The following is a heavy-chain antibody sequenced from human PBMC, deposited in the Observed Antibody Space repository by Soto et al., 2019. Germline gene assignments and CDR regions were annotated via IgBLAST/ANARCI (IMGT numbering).Heavy chain of an antibody. J-gene: IGHJ6*02. CDR2: ISSSSSYT. D-gene: IGHD3-22*01. Sequence: PGGSLRLSCEASGFTFSDYYLSWIRQAPGKGLEWVSYISSSSSYTKYADSVKGRFTISRDNAKNSLYLQMNSLRAEDTAVYYCARFYYDRSGYLPSPYYYYYGMDVWGQGTTVTVSS. CDR1: GFTFSDYY. CDR3: ARFYYDRSGYLPSPYYYYYGMDV. V-gene: IGHV3-11*03.